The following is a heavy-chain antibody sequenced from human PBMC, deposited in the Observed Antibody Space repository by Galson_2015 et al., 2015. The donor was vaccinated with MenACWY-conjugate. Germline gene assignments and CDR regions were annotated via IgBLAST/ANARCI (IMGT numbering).Heavy chain of an antibody. CDR3: ARIAAAVTEHYFDY. CDR1: GFTIGTYW. Sequence: SLRLSCAASGFTIGTYWMSWVRQAPGKGLEWVANIKQGGSEKYYVDSVKGRFAISRDNAKSSLYLQMNSLRAEDTAVYYCARIAAAVTEHYFDYWGQGTLVTVSS. V-gene: IGHV3-7*01. J-gene: IGHJ4*02. D-gene: IGHD6-13*01. CDR2: IKQGGSEK.